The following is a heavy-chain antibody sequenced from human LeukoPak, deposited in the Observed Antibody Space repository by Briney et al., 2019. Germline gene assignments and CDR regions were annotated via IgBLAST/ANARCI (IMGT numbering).Heavy chain of an antibody. CDR2: VRSKAYGGTT. J-gene: IGHJ4*02. V-gene: IGHV3-49*04. CDR1: GFTFGDYG. CDR3: TRGDYYHSSGYYLFFDY. Sequence: AGLSLRLSCIGAGFTFGDYGMSWVRQAPGKGLEWVGFVRSKAYGGTTEYAASVKGRFTISRDDSRSIAYLQMNSLNTEDTAVYYCTRGDYYHSSGYYLFFDYRGQGTLVTVSS. D-gene: IGHD3-22*01.